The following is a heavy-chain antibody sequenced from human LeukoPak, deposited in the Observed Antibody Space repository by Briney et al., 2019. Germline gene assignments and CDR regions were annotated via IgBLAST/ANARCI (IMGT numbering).Heavy chain of an antibody. J-gene: IGHJ6*03. CDR3: ARGPPRWYYYYYMDV. V-gene: IGHV4-34*01. CDR2: INHSGST. Sequence: SETLSLTCAVYGGSFSGYYWSWIRQPPGKGLEWIGEINHSGSTNYNPSLKSRVTISVDTSKSQFSLKLSSVTAADTAVYYCARGPPRWYYYYYMDVWGKGTTVTVSS. CDR1: GGSFSGYY.